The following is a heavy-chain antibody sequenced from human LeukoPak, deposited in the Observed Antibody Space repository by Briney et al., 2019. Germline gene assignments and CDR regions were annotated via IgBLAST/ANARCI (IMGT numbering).Heavy chain of an antibody. CDR3: AKDSRRMQLWSFDS. V-gene: IGHV3-23*01. Sequence: PGGSLRLSCAASGFTMTTYAMTWVRQAPGTGLEWVSAMTSSGVSTFYADSVKGRFTISRDTSKNTLYLQMNSLRTEDSAIYYCAKDSRRMQLWSFDSWGQGTLVTVSS. D-gene: IGHD1-1*01. CDR1: GFTMTTYA. J-gene: IGHJ4*02. CDR2: MTSSGVST.